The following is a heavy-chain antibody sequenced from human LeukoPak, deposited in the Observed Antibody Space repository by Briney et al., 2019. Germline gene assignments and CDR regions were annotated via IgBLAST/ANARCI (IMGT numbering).Heavy chain of an antibody. V-gene: IGHV3-48*02. Sequence: GGSLRLSCVGSRFIFGDHSMNWVRQAPGKGLEWVSYISSRGSTIYYADSVKGRLTISRDHAKNSVFLQMNGLRDEDTAVYYCARVQGVCNSTTCFVGNADVWGKGTTVIVSS. CDR2: ISSRGSTI. J-gene: IGHJ6*04. CDR3: ARVQGVCNSTTCFVGNADV. CDR1: RFIFGDHS. D-gene: IGHD2-2*01.